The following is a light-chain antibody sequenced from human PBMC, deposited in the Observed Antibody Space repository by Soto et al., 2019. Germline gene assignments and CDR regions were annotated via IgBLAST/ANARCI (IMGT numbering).Light chain of an antibody. Sequence: EIVWTQSPATLSLSPGESATLSCRASQSVNSNYLAWYQQHPGQPPRLLIYDASNRATGIPARFSGSGSGRDFTLTISSLEPEDFAVYYCQQRSNWPPITFGQGTRLEI. J-gene: IGKJ5*01. CDR2: DAS. CDR3: QQRSNWPPIT. CDR1: QSVNSNY. V-gene: IGKV3-11*02.